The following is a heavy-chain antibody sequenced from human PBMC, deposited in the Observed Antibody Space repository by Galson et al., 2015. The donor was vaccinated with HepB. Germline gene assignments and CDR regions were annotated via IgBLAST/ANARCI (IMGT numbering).Heavy chain of an antibody. CDR1: GGTFSSYT. J-gene: IGHJ5*02. Sequence: SVKVSCKASGGTFSSYTISWVRQAPGQGLEWMGRIISILGIANYAQKFQGRVTITADKSTSTAYMELSSLRSEDTAVYYCARDLHYYGSGSYFTLGWFDPWGQGTLVTVSS. CDR3: ARDLHYYGSGSYFTLGWFDP. D-gene: IGHD3-10*01. CDR2: IISILGIA. V-gene: IGHV1-69*04.